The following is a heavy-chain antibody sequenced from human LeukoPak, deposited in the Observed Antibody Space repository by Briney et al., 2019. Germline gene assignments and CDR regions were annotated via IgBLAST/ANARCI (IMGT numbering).Heavy chain of an antibody. D-gene: IGHD3-16*01. CDR3: AKGNYGYYFDY. J-gene: IGHJ4*02. V-gene: IGHV3-21*04. CDR1: GFTFSSYS. CDR2: ISSSSSYI. Sequence: GGSLRLSCAASGFTFSSYSMNWVRQAPGKGLEWVSSISSSSSYIYYADSVKGRFTISRDNSKNTLYLQMNSLRAEDPAVYYCAKGNYGYYFDYWGQGTLVTVSS.